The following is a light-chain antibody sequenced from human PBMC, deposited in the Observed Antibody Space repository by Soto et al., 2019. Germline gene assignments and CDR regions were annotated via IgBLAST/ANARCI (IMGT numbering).Light chain of an antibody. CDR1: SSDVGSYNL. V-gene: IGLV2-23*01. J-gene: IGLJ1*01. CDR3: CSYAGSSTYG. Sequence: QSVLTQPASVSGSPGQSITISCTGTSSDVGSYNLVSWYQQHPGKAPKLMIYEGSKRPSGVSNRFSGSKSGNTASLTISGLQAEDEAEYYCCSYAGSSTYGFGTGTKLTVL. CDR2: EGS.